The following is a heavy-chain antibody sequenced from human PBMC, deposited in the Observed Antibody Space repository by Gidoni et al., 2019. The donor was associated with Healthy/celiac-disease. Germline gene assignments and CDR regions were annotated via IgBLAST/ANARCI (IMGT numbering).Heavy chain of an antibody. J-gene: IGHJ4*02. V-gene: IGHV4-34*01. CDR2: INHSGST. CDR1: GGSFSGYY. CDR3: ARGLMVRGVIAHFDY. D-gene: IGHD3-10*01. Sequence: QVQLQQWGAGLLKPSETLSLTCAVYGGSFSGYYWSWIRQPPGKGLEWIGEINHSGSTNYNPSLKSRVTISVDTSKNQFSLKLSSVTAADTAVYYCARGLMVRGVIAHFDYWGQGTLVTVSS.